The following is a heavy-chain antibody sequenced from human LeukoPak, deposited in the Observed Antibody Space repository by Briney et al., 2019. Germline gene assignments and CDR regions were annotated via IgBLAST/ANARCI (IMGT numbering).Heavy chain of an antibody. Sequence: GRSLRLSCAASGFTFSSYAMHWVRQAPGKGLEWVAVISYDGSNKYYADSVKGRFTLSRDNSKNTLYLQMNSLRAEDTAVYYCARPETYYDILTGYYLPGIDYWGQGTLVTVSS. V-gene: IGHV3-30*04. CDR1: GFTFSSYA. D-gene: IGHD3-9*01. CDR3: ARPETYYDILTGYYLPGIDY. J-gene: IGHJ4*02. CDR2: ISYDGSNK.